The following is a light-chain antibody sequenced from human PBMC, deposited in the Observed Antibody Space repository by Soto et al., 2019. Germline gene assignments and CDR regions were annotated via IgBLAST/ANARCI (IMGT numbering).Light chain of an antibody. V-gene: IGKV1-5*03. J-gene: IGKJ1*01. CDR3: QHSNSYSEA. Sequence: MTQTPSTLAGSVGDRVTITCRASQTISSWLAWYQQKPGKAPKLLIYKASTLKSGVPSRFSGSGSGTEFTLTISSLQPDDFATYYCQHSNSYSEAFGQGTKVDIK. CDR1: QTISSW. CDR2: KAS.